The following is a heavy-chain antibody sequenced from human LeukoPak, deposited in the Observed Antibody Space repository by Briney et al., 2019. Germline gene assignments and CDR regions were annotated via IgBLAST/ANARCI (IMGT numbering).Heavy chain of an antibody. CDR3: AKDNWSLDY. CDR1: GIIITSYW. Sequence: GGSLRLSCAASGIIITSYWMSWVRQTPGKGLEWVANIKQDGSEKNYVDSVKGRFTIFRDNARNSLYLQMNSLRAEDTAVYYCAKDNWSLDYWGQGTLVTVSS. J-gene: IGHJ4*02. CDR2: IKQDGSEK. V-gene: IGHV3-7*01. D-gene: IGHD1-1*01.